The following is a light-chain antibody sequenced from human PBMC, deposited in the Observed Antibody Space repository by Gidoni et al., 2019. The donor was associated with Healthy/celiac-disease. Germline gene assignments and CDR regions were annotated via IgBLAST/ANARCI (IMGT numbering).Light chain of an antibody. CDR2: RDS. J-gene: IGLJ3*02. Sequence: SYELTQQLSVSVALGQTARITCGGNNIGSKNVHWYQQKPGQAPVLVIYRDSNRPSGIPERFSGSNSGNTAPLTISRAQAGDEADYYCQVWDSSPSWVFGGGTKLTVL. V-gene: IGLV3-9*01. CDR1: NIGSKN. CDR3: QVWDSSPSWV.